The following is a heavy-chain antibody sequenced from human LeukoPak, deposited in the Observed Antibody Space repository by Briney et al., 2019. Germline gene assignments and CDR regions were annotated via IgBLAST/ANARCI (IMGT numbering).Heavy chain of an antibody. CDR1: GASISSSNYY. J-gene: IGHJ3*02. CDR2: IHYSGGT. Sequence: TSETLSLTCTVSGASISSSNYYWGWIRQPPGKGLEWIADIHYSGGTYYNPSLKNRLTISVDTSENQFSLKLSSVTAADTAVYFCARENYCNGGSCYAEAFEIWGQGTLVTVSS. D-gene: IGHD2-15*01. V-gene: IGHV4-39*07. CDR3: ARENYCNGGSCYAEAFEI.